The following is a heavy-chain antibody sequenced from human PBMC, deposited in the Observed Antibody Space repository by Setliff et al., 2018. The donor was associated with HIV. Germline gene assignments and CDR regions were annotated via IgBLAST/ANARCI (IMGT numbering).Heavy chain of an antibody. J-gene: IGHJ2*01. V-gene: IGHV3-64D*08. CDR2: ITSDGNNT. CDR1: GFVFGTYA. D-gene: IGHD6-13*01. Sequence: GGSLRLSCSGSGFVFGTYALHWVRQAPGKGLQYISAITSDGNNTYYADSVKGRFTISRDNSKETLFLQMDSLRIDDTAIYYCVKERWSTRYFDLWGRGSLVTVSS. CDR3: VKERWSTRYFDL.